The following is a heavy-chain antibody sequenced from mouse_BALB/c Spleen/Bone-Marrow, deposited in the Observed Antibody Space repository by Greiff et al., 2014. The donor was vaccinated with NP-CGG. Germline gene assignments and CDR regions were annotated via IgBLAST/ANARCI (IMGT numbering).Heavy chain of an antibody. V-gene: IGHV7-3*02. CDR2: ISNKANGYTT. CDR1: GFTFTDYY. Sequence: DVMLVESGGGLVQPGGSLRLSCATSGFTFTDYYMSWVRQPPGKALEWLGFISNKANGYTTEYSASVKGRFTISRDNSQGILYLQMNTLRAEDSTTYYCAREIINDDRWYFDVWGAGTTVTVSS. CDR3: AREIINDDRWYFDV. J-gene: IGHJ1*01. D-gene: IGHD1-1*01.